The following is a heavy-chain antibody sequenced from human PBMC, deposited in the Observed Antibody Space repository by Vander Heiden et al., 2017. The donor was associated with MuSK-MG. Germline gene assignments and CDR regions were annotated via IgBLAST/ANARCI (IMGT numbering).Heavy chain of an antibody. V-gene: IGHV3-23*01. CDR2: ISGSGGST. CDR1: GFTFSSYA. D-gene: IGHD2-21*01. CDR3: AKDCVGGDFDY. Sequence: EVQLLESGGGLVQPGGSLRLSCAASGFTFSSYAMSWVRQAPGKGLEWVSAISGSGGSTYDADSVKGRFTISRDNSKNTLYLQMNRMRAEDTAVYYCAKDCVGGDFDYWGQGTLVTVSS. J-gene: IGHJ4*02.